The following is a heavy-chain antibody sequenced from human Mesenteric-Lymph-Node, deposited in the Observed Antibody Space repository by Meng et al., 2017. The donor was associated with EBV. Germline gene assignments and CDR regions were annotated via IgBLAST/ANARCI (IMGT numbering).Heavy chain of an antibody. D-gene: IGHD1-26*01. CDR2: FYYSENT. V-gene: IGHV4-39*07. Sequence: QLQPRESGPGLVKPSETLSLTCTVSGGSISSSSYYWGWIRQPPGKGLEWIGDFYYSENTYYNPSLKSRVTISVDTSKNQFSLKLSSVTAADTAVYYCARRPWSLYYYFDYWGPGTLVTVSS. J-gene: IGHJ4*02. CDR3: ARRPWSLYYYFDY. CDR1: GGSISSSSYY.